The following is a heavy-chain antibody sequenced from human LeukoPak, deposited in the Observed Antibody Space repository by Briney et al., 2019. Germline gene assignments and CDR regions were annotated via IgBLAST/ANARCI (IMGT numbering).Heavy chain of an antibody. D-gene: IGHD5-12*01. CDR1: GGTFSSYA. CDR3: ARDRLSSGYVPLDY. V-gene: IGHV1-69*04. Sequence: ASVKVSCKASGGTFSSYAISWVRQAPGQGLEWMGRIVPILGIANYAQKFQGRVTITADKSTSTAYMELSSLRSEDTAVYYCARDRLSSGYVPLDYWGQGTLVTVSS. J-gene: IGHJ4*02. CDR2: IVPILGIA.